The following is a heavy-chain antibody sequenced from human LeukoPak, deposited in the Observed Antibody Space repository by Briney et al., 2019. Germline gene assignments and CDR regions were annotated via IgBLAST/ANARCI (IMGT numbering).Heavy chain of an antibody. CDR3: ASERAPMYDSSGLLGSFDY. CDR2: IDHSGRT. D-gene: IGHD3-22*01. J-gene: IGHJ4*02. Sequence: SETLSLTCAVSGGSSSSSNWWNCVRQPPGKGLEWIGEIDHSGRTNYNPSLKSRVTISVDKSKNQISLKLSSVTAADTAVYYCASERAPMYDSSGLLGSFDYWGQGTLVTVSS. V-gene: IGHV4-4*02. CDR1: GGSSSSSNW.